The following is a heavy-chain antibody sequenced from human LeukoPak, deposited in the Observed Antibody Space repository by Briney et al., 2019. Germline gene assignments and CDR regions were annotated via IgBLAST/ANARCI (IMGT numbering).Heavy chain of an antibody. V-gene: IGHV1-18*01. CDR3: ARETSIAAAGTRGDN. CDR1: GYTFTNYG. Sequence: ASVKVSCKASGYTFTNYGISWVRQAPGQGLEWMGWISTYNGNTNYAQKLQGRVTMTTDTSTSTAYMELRSLRSDDTAVYYCARETSIAAAGTRGDNWGQGTLLTVSS. J-gene: IGHJ4*02. CDR2: ISTYNGNT. D-gene: IGHD6-13*01.